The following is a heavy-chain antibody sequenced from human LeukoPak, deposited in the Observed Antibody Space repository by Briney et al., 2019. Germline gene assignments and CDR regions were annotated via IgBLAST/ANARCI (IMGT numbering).Heavy chain of an antibody. Sequence: GGSLRLSCSASGFTFMTYSMNWARQAPGKGLEWVSSISSRGTYIYYADSVKGRFTISSDNAKNSLYLQMNSLRADDTAVYYCARVRGSSYIYSMDVWGKGTTVTVSS. CDR2: ISSRGTYI. V-gene: IGHV3-21*01. CDR1: GFTFMTYS. J-gene: IGHJ6*03. CDR3: ARVRGSSYIYSMDV. D-gene: IGHD6-13*01.